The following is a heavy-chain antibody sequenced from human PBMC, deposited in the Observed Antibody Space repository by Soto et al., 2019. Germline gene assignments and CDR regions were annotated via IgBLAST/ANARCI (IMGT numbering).Heavy chain of an antibody. CDR3: AGPMSYGYLC. D-gene: IGHD5-18*01. Sequence: VQLVESGGGLVQPGGSLRLSCAASGFTFSSYWMHWVRQAPGKXLVWVSRINSDGSSTSSADSVKGRFTISRDNAKNTLYLQMTSLRAEDTAVYHCAGPMSYGYLCWGQGTLVTVSS. V-gene: IGHV3-74*01. CDR2: INSDGSST. CDR1: GFTFSSYW. J-gene: IGHJ4*02.